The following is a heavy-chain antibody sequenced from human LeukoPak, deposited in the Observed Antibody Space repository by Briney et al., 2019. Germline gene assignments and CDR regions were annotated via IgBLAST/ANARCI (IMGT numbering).Heavy chain of an antibody. J-gene: IGHJ4*02. CDR3: ARVKEEWELHIDY. V-gene: IGHV1-69*05. Sequence: SVKVSCKASGGTFSSYAISWVRQAPGQGLEWMGGIIPIFGTANYAQKLQGRVTMTTDTSTSTAYMELRSLRSDDTAVYYCARVKEEWELHIDYWGQGTLVTVSS. D-gene: IGHD1-26*01. CDR1: GGTFSSYA. CDR2: IIPIFGTA.